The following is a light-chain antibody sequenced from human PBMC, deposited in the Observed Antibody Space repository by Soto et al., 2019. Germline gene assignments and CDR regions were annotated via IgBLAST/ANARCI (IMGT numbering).Light chain of an antibody. CDR2: SNN. CDR1: SSNIGSNT. J-gene: IGLJ1*01. CDR3: AAWDDSLNGFYV. Sequence: QPVLTQPPSASGTPGRRVTISCSGSSSNIGSNTVNWYQQLPGTAPKLLIYSNNQRPSGVPDRFSGSKSGTSASLAISGLQSEDEADYYCAAWDDSLNGFYVFGTGTKVTLL. V-gene: IGLV1-44*01.